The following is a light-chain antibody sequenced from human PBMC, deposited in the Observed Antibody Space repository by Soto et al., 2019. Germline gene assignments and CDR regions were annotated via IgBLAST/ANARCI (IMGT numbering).Light chain of an antibody. Sequence: QAVVTQPPSVSGAPGQRVTISCTGSSSNIGAGYDVHWYQQHPGTAPKLLIYGNSNRPSGVPDRFSGSKSGTSASLAITGLQAEDEADYYCQPYDSSLSVVFGGGTKLTVL. CDR1: SSNIGAGYD. CDR3: QPYDSSLSVV. J-gene: IGLJ2*01. CDR2: GNS. V-gene: IGLV1-40*01.